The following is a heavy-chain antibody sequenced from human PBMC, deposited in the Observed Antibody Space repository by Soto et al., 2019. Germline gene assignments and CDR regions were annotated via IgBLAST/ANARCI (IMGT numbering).Heavy chain of an antibody. J-gene: IGHJ4*02. D-gene: IGHD3-16*01. CDR1: GFTFSSYG. Sequence: VQLVESGGGVVQPGRSLRLSCAASGFTFSSYGMHWVRQAPGKGLEWVAAIWYDGTNKYSADSVKGRFTISRDNSKNTLYLQMNSLRAEDTAVYFCARDYGRNYFDYWGQGTLVTVSS. V-gene: IGHV3-33*01. CDR2: IWYDGTNK. CDR3: ARDYGRNYFDY.